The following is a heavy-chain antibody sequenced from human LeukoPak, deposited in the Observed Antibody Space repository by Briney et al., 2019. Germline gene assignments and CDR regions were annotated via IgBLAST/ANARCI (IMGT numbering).Heavy chain of an antibody. V-gene: IGHV1-2*06. CDR1: GYTFTGYY. D-gene: IGHD3-16*01. Sequence: ASVKVSCKASGYTFTGYYMHWVRPAPGQGLEWMGRINPNSGGTNYAQKFQGRVTMTRDTSISTAYMELSRLRSDDTAVYYCAAYFMITFGGVITWGQGTLVTVSS. CDR3: AAYFMITFGGVIT. CDR2: INPNSGGT. J-gene: IGHJ5*02.